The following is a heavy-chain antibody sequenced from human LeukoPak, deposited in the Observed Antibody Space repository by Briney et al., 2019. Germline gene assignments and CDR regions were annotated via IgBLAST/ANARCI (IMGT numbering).Heavy chain of an antibody. CDR1: GGSISSYY. CDR3: ARTYQGGYGDKPFNY. CDR2: IYYSGST. D-gene: IGHD5-18*01. Sequence: SETLSLTCTVSGGSISSYYWSWIRQPPGKGLEWIGSIYYSGSTYYNPSLKSRVTISVDTSKNQFSLKLSSVTAADTAVYYCARTYQGGYGDKPFNYWGQGTLVTVSS. J-gene: IGHJ4*02. V-gene: IGHV4-39*07.